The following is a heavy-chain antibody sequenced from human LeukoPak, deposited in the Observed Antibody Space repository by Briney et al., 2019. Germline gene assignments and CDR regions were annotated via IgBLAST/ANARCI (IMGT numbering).Heavy chain of an antibody. Sequence: SETLSLTCSVSGATISSSDYYWGWIRQPPGQGLESIISINSGSTYYNPSLKSRVTISVDTSKNHFSLRLTSMTVAETAVYYCARLTHSYFSDTSGYYPYYYMDVWGKGTTVTVSS. D-gene: IGHD3-22*01. CDR1: GATISSSDYY. CDR2: INSGST. V-gene: IGHV4-39*02. CDR3: ARLTHSYFSDTSGYYPYYYMDV. J-gene: IGHJ6*03.